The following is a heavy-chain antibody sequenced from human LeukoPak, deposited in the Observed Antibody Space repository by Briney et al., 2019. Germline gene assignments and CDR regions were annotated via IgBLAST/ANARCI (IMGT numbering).Heavy chain of an antibody. V-gene: IGHV3-48*04. CDR1: GFTFSSYS. CDR3: ARVFSSSTWYGRYFDL. D-gene: IGHD6-13*01. CDR2: ISSSSSTI. Sequence: PGGSLRLSCAASGFTFSSYSMNWVRQAPGKGLEWVSYISSSSSTIYYADSVKGRFTISRDNAKNSLYLQMNSLRAEDTAVYYCARVFSSSTWYGRYFDLWGRGNLVTVSS. J-gene: IGHJ2*01.